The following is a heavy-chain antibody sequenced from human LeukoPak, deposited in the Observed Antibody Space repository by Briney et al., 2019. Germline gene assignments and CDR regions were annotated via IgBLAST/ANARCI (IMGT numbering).Heavy chain of an antibody. Sequence: SETLSLTCAVYGGSFSGYYWSWIRQPPGKGLEWIGEINHSGSTNYNPSLKSRVTISVDTSKNQFSLKLSSVTAADTAVYYCAVFLERLDKNPALGYYGMDVWGQGTTVTVSS. CDR1: GGSFSGYY. D-gene: IGHD1-1*01. J-gene: IGHJ6*02. V-gene: IGHV4-34*01. CDR3: AVFLERLDKNPALGYYGMDV. CDR2: INHSGST.